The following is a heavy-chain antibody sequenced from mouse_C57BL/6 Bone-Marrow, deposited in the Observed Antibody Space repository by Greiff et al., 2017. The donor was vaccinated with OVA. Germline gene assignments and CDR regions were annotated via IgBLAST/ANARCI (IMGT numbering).Heavy chain of an antibody. Sequence: QVQLQQPGAELVKPGASVKMSCKASGYTFTSYWITWVKQRPGQGLEWIGEIYPGSGSTNYNEKFKSKATLTVDTSSSTAYMQLSSLTSEDSAVYYGARGQVHYAAIDYWGQGTSVTVSS. CDR3: ARGQVHYAAIDY. CDR1: GYTFTSYW. V-gene: IGHV1-55*01. D-gene: IGHD1-1*02. J-gene: IGHJ4*01. CDR2: IYPGSGST.